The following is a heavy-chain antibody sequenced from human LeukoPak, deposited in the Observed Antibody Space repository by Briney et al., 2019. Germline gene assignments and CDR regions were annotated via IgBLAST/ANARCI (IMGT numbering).Heavy chain of an antibody. V-gene: IGHV4-30-4*08. J-gene: IGHJ4*02. D-gene: IGHD6-6*01. CDR2: IYYSGSA. CDR3: AREKLVGPFDY. CDR1: GGSISSGDYY. Sequence: TLSLTCTVSGGSISSGDYYWSWIRQPPGKGLEWIGHIYYSGSAYYNPSLKSRVTISVDTSKNQFSLKLSSVTAADTAVYHCAREKLVGPFDYWGQGTLVTVSS.